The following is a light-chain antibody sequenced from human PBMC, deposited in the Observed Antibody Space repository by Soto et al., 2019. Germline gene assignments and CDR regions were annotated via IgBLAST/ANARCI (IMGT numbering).Light chain of an antibody. CDR3: QQYGSSPPT. CDR2: GAS. V-gene: IGKV3-20*01. J-gene: IGKJ1*01. CDR1: QSISGN. Sequence: VLTQSPGTLSLSPGERATLSCRASQSISGNLVWYQQKPGQAPRLLIYGASSRATGIPDRFSGSGSGTDFTLTISRLEPEDFAVYSCQQYGSSPPTFGQGTKVDIK.